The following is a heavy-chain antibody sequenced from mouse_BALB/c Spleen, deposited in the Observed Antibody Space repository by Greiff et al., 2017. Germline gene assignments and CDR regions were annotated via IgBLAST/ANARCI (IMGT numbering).Heavy chain of an antibody. CDR2: IDPAYGNT. D-gene: IGHD1-1*01. J-gene: IGHJ3*01. CDR1: GFNIKDTY. CDR3: ARPYYCGSSYGFAY. V-gene: IGHV14-3*02. Sequence: EVKLVESGAELVKPGASVKLSCTASGFNIKDTYMHWVKQRPEQGLEWIGRIDPAYGNTKYDPKFQGKATITADTSSNTAYLQLSSLTSEDTAVYYCARPYYCGSSYGFAYWGQGTLVTVSA.